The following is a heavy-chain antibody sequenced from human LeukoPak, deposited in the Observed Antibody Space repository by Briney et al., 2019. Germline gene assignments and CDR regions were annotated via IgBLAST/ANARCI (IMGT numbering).Heavy chain of an antibody. Sequence: GGSLRLFCAASGFTFSSYAMSWVRQAPGKGLEGVSAISGSGGSTYYADSVKGRFTISRDNSKNTLYLQMNSLRAEDTAVYYCAKILRYCSSTSCYHAGGYFDYWGQGTLVTVSS. D-gene: IGHD2-2*01. J-gene: IGHJ4*02. CDR1: GFTFSSYA. CDR3: AKILRYCSSTSCYHAGGYFDY. CDR2: ISGSGGST. V-gene: IGHV3-23*01.